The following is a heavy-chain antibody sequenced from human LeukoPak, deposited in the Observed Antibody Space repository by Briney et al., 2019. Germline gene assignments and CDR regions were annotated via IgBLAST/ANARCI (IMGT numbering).Heavy chain of an antibody. CDR2: IYYSGST. Sequence: SETLSLTCAVYGGSFSSYYWSWIRQPPGKGLEWIGYIYYSGSTIYNPSLKSRVTISVDTSKNQFSLKLSSVTAADTAVYYCARHVKGYGSGIDYWGQGTLVTVSS. D-gene: IGHD3-10*01. J-gene: IGHJ4*02. V-gene: IGHV4-59*08. CDR1: GGSFSSYY. CDR3: ARHVKGYGSGIDY.